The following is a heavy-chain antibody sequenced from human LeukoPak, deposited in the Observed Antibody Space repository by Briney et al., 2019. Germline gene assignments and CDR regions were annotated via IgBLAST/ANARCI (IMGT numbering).Heavy chain of an antibody. Sequence: PGGSLRLSCAASGFTFSSYSMNWVRQAPGKGLEWVSSISTSSSYIYYADSLKGRFTISRDNAKNSLYLQMNSLRAEDTAVYYCARLGVVYGSGMDYFDYWGQGTLVTVSS. J-gene: IGHJ4*02. V-gene: IGHV3-21*01. CDR2: ISTSSSYI. CDR3: ARLGVVYGSGMDYFDY. D-gene: IGHD3-10*01. CDR1: GFTFSSYS.